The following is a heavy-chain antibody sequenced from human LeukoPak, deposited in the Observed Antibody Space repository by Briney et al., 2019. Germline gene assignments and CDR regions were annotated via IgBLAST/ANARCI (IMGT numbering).Heavy chain of an antibody. Sequence: GGSLRLSWAAAGFTFSNYWMSWVRQAPGKGLEWVANIKEDGSEKYYVDSVRGRFTISRDNAKNSLSLQMNSLRAEDTAVYYCARNVYNFDYWGQGTLVTVSS. J-gene: IGHJ4*02. CDR2: IKEDGSEK. V-gene: IGHV3-7*02. D-gene: IGHD3-10*02. CDR1: GFTFSNYW. CDR3: ARNVYNFDY.